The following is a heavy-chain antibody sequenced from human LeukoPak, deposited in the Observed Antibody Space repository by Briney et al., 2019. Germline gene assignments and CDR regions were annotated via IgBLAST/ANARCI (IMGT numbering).Heavy chain of an antibody. CDR2: IKQDGSEK. J-gene: IGHJ4*02. CDR1: GGSFSGYY. V-gene: IGHV3-7*01. Sequence: ETLSLTCAVYGGSFSGYYWSWIRQPPGKGLEWVAIIKQDGSEKLYVGSVEGRFTISRDNAKNSLYLQMNSLRVEDTAVYYCMGGAGWLVDYWGQGTQVTVSS. CDR3: MGGAGWLVDY. D-gene: IGHD2-15*01.